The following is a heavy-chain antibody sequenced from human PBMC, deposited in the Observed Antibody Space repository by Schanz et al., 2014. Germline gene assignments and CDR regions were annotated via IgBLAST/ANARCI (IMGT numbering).Heavy chain of an antibody. Sequence: QVQLVQSGVEVKRPGASVKVSCKASGYTFTSYGITWVRQAPGQGLEWMGKINPSSGTTRIAQNFQGRLTVTRDTSTSTVNMGLSSLGSDDTAVYCCARGGFFDNTSIDAWGQGTLVTVSS. CDR3: ARGGFFDNTSIDA. CDR1: GYTFTSYG. D-gene: IGHD2-2*01. J-gene: IGHJ5*02. CDR2: INPSSGTT. V-gene: IGHV1-46*03.